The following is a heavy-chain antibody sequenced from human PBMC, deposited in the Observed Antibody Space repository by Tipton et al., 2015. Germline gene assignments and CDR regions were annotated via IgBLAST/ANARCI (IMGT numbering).Heavy chain of an antibody. J-gene: IGHJ4*02. Sequence: RSLRLSCAASGFTFSSYVMAWVRQAPGKGLEWVAVISYDGNNKYYADSVKGRFTISRDNSKNTLYLQLNSLRAEDTAVYYCARGDSSGYWIDYWGQGTLVTVSS. CDR2: ISYDGNNK. V-gene: IGHV3-30*01. CDR3: ARGDSSGYWIDY. D-gene: IGHD3-22*01. CDR1: GFTFSSYV.